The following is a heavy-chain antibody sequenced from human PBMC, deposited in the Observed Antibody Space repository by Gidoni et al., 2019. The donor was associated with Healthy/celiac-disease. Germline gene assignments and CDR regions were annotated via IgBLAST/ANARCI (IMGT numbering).Heavy chain of an antibody. V-gene: IGHV3-23*01. CDR1: GFTFSSYA. CDR3: AKDPRYSSGWYYFDY. CDR2: ISGSGGST. D-gene: IGHD6-19*01. J-gene: IGHJ4*02. Sequence: EVQLLESGGGLVQPGGSLRLSCAASGFTFSSYAMSWVRQAPGKGLELVSAISGSGGSTYYADSVKGRFTISRDNSKNTLYLQMNSLRAEDTAVYYCAKDPRYSSGWYYFDYWGQGTLVTVSS.